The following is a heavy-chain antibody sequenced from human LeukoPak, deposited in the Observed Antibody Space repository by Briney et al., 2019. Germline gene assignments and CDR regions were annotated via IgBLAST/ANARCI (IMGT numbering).Heavy chain of an antibody. CDR3: ARRRAESSGPSFYYFYMDV. D-gene: IGHD2-8*02. V-gene: IGHV4-59*01. CDR2: VYHNGRT. CDR1: GGSISGYY. Sequence: SETLSLTCSVSGGSISGYYWSWIRQLPGERLEWIGFVYHNGRTTYNPSLESRVTISMDTSRNQVSLNLRFVTAADTALYFCARRRAESSGPSFYYFYMDVWGKGTAVSVSS. J-gene: IGHJ6*03.